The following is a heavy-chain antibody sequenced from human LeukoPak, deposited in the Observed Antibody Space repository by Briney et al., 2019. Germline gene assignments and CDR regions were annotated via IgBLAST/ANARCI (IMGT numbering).Heavy chain of an antibody. CDR1: GFTFSSYW. J-gene: IGHJ4*02. CDR2: IKQDGSEK. D-gene: IGHD2-15*01. Sequence: SGGSLRLSCAASGFTFSSYWMSWVRQAPGKGLEWIANIKQDGSEKYYVYSVKGRFTISRDNAKNSLYLQMNSLRAEDTAVYYCVRDYCSGVTCYSGYWGQGTLVTVSS. CDR3: VRDYCSGVTCYSGY. V-gene: IGHV3-7*05.